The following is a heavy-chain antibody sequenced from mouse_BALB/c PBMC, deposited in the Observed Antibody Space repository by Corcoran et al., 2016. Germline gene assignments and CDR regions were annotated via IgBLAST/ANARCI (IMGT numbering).Heavy chain of an antibody. J-gene: IGHJ3*01. CDR2: INPYNDVT. V-gene: IGHV1S136*01. CDR1: GYPFTSYA. CDR3: ARNYYGSTYVFAY. D-gene: IGHD1-1*01. Sequence: EVQLQKSGPELVQPGASVKMSCKASGYPFTSYAMHWVKQKPGQGLELIGYINPYNDVTKYNEKFKGKATLTSDQSSSTAYMELSSLTSEDSAVYYCARNYYGSTYVFAYGGQGSLVTVSS.